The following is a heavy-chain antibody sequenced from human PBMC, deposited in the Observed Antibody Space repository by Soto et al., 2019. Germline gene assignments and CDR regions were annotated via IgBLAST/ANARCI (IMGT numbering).Heavy chain of an antibody. CDR2: IYETGST. D-gene: IGHD1-1*01. V-gene: IGHV4-59*08. Sequence: QVQLQESGPGMVKPSETLSLTCTVSSDPTSTHNWGWIRQTPGKGLEWIGYIYETGSTSYNPSLISRVPIALDRPTKQLSLKLSSGTAADTAMYHCGRQGTGPLHGLVDVWGRWTTVTVSS. CDR1: SDPTSTHN. J-gene: IGHJ6*02. CDR3: GRQGTGPLHGLVDV.